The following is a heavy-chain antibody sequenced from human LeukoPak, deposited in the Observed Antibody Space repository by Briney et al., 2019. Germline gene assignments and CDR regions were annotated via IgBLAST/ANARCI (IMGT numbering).Heavy chain of an antibody. J-gene: IGHJ2*01. Sequence: SETLSLTCTVSVGSITNYYWNWIRQPPGKALEWIGYTYSSGSTTYNPSLKSRVTISVDTSKNQFSLRLSSVTAADTAVYYCARAGNGILTGYFQNWYFDLWGRGTLVTVSS. V-gene: IGHV4-4*08. D-gene: IGHD3-9*01. CDR2: TYSSGST. CDR1: VGSITNYY. CDR3: ARAGNGILTGYFQNWYFDL.